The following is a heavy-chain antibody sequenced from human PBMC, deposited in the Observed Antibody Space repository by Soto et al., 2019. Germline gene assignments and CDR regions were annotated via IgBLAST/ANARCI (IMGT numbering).Heavy chain of an antibody. CDR1: GFTFSSYS. J-gene: IGHJ6*02. D-gene: IGHD7-27*01. CDR3: ARATGRRGDYYYYGMDV. CDR2: ISISSSTI. Sequence: EVQLVESGGGLVQPGGSLRLSCAASGFTFSSYSMNWVRQAPGKGLEWVSYISISSSTIYYADSVKGRFTISRDNAKNSLYLQMNSMRAEDTAVYYCARATGRRGDYYYYGMDVWGQGTTVTVSS. V-gene: IGHV3-48*01.